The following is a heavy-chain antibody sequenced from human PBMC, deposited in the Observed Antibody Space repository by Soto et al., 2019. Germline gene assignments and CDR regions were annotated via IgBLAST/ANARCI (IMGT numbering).Heavy chain of an antibody. D-gene: IGHD2-21*01. Sequence: SETLSLTCTVSGGSISDGSYYWSWIRQPPGKGLEWIGHIYDSGNTYNNPSLKSRLTISVDTSKNHFSLNLNSVTAADTAVNYCASGLSGDKVDQWGQGTLVTVSS. CDR2: IYDSGNT. CDR3: ASGLSGDKVDQ. CDR1: GGSISDGSYY. J-gene: IGHJ4*02. V-gene: IGHV4-30-4*01.